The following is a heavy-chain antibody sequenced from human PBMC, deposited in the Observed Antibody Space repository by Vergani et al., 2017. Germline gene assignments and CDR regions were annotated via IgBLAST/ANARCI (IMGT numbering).Heavy chain of an antibody. CDR2: IYYSGST. Sequence: QVQLQESGPGLVKPSETLSLTCTVSGSSISSYYWSWIRQPPGKGLEWIGYIYYSGSTNYNPSLKSRVTISVDTSKNQFSLKLSSVTAADTAVYYCARAPPMIVYNFQHWGQGTLVTVSS. V-gene: IGHV4-59*01. CDR3: ARAPPMIVYNFQH. J-gene: IGHJ1*01. D-gene: IGHD3-22*01. CDR1: GSSISSYY.